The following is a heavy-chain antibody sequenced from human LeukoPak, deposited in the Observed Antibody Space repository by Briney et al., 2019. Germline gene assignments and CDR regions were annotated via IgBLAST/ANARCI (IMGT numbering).Heavy chain of an antibody. CDR2: INHSGST. D-gene: IGHD5-18*01. CDR3: ARGFFTQLWLLGRAFDI. Sequence: SETLSLTCAVYGGSFSGYYWSWIRQPPGKGLEWIGEINHSGSTNYNPSLKSRVTISVDTSKNQFSLKLSSVTAADTAVYYCARGFFTQLWLLGRAFDIWGQGTMVTVSS. CDR1: GGSFSGYY. V-gene: IGHV4-34*01. J-gene: IGHJ3*02.